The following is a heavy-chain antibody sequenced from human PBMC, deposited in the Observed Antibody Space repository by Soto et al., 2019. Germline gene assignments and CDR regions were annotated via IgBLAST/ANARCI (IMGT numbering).Heavy chain of an antibody. CDR2: INPSGGST. CDR1: GYTFTSYY. J-gene: IGHJ4*02. V-gene: IGHV1-46*01. Sequence: VKVSCKASGYTFTSYYMHWVRQAPGQGLEWMGIINPSGGSTSYAQKFQGRVTITKDTSKNQVVLTMTNMDPVDTATYYCAHRSRTIAARPLDYWGQGTLVTVSS. D-gene: IGHD6-6*01. CDR3: AHRSRTIAARPLDY.